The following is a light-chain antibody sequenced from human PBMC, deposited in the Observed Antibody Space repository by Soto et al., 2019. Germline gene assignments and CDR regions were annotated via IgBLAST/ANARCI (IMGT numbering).Light chain of an antibody. CDR2: VDN. Sequence: QSVLIQPPSASGTPGQTVTISCSGDYSNIGRYPVNWYQQVPGMAPRLLIYVDNQRPSVVPARFSASRSGASASLAISGLQSADEADYYCAAWGANRDLLFGGGTQLTVL. CDR1: YSNIGRYP. J-gene: IGLJ7*01. V-gene: IGLV1-44*01. CDR3: AAWGANRDLL.